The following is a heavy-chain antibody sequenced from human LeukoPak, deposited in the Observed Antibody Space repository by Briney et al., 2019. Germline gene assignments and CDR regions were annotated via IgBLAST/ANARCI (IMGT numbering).Heavy chain of an antibody. Sequence: SETLSLTCTVSGGSISSYYWSWIRQPPGKGLEWIGYIYYSGSTNYNPSLKSRVTMSVDTSKNQFSLKLSSVTAADTAVYYCARDRVTYSSSWFGDPQVNWFDPWGQGTLVTVSS. CDR3: ARDRVTYSSSWFGDPQVNWFDP. CDR1: GGSISSYY. J-gene: IGHJ5*02. CDR2: IYYSGST. V-gene: IGHV4-59*12. D-gene: IGHD6-13*01.